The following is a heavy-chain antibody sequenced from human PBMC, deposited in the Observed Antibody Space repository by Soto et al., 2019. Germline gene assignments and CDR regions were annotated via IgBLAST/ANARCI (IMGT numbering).Heavy chain of an antibody. V-gene: IGHV1-8*01. CDR2: MNPNSGDT. CDR3: ASGELLWFGELLR. J-gene: IGHJ4*02. CDR1: GYTFTSYE. D-gene: IGHD3-10*01. Sequence: QVQLVQSGAEVKKPGASVKVSCKASGYTFTSYEINWVRQATGPGLEWMGWMNPNSGDTGYAPKFQGKVTMTRNTSISTAYIELSSLRSEDTAVYYCASGELLWFGELLRWGQGTLVTVSS.